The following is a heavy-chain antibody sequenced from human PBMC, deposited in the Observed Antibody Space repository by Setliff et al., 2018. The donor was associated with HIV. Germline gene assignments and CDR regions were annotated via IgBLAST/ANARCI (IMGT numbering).Heavy chain of an antibody. CDR2: ITSSSNYI. CDR1: GFSFSTYN. V-gene: IGHV3-21*01. CDR3: ARGSMGPAPGPDDAFDI. J-gene: IGHJ3*02. D-gene: IGHD6-13*01. Sequence: LRLSCAASGFSFSTYNMNWVRQAPGKGLEWVSSITSSSNYIYYADSVKGRFTISRDNAKNSLYLQMNSLRAEDTAVYYCARGSMGPAPGPDDAFDIWGQGTMVTVSS.